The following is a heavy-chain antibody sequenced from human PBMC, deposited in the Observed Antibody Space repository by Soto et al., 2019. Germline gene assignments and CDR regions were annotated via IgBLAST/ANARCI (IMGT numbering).Heavy chain of an antibody. Sequence: SETLSLTCTVSGGSISSYYWSWIRQPPGKGLEGVGYIYYSGSTNYNPSLKSRVTISVDTSKNQFSLKLSSVTAADTAVYYCARGVAAAGDAFDIWGQGTMVTVSS. V-gene: IGHV4-59*01. CDR3: ARGVAAAGDAFDI. CDR1: GGSISSYY. CDR2: IYYSGST. D-gene: IGHD6-13*01. J-gene: IGHJ3*02.